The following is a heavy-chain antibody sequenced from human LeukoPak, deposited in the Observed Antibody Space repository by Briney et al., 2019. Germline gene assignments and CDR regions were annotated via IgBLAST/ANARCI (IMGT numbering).Heavy chain of an antibody. J-gene: IGHJ6*02. Sequence: ASVKVSCKASGGTFISYAISWVRQAPVQGLEWMGGIIPIFGTANYAQKFQGRVTITADESTSTAYMELSSLRSEDTAVYYCARDQADIVGATDLYYYYYGMDVWGQGTTVTVSS. CDR1: GGTFISYA. D-gene: IGHD1-26*01. CDR3: ARDQADIVGATDLYYYYYGMDV. V-gene: IGHV1-69*13. CDR2: IIPIFGTA.